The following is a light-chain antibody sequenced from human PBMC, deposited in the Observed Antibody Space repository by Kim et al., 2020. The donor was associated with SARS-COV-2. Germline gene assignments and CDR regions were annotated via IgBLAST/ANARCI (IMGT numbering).Light chain of an antibody. V-gene: IGKV3-20*01. CDR2: GAT. CDR3: QQYESSPPSYT. CDR1: QSVSSTY. J-gene: IGKJ2*01. Sequence: GEGATLSCRASQSVSSTYLAWYQQKPGQAPRLLIYGATNRATGIPDRFSGSGSVTDFTLTISRLEPEDFGVYYCQQYESSPPSYTFGQGTKLEI.